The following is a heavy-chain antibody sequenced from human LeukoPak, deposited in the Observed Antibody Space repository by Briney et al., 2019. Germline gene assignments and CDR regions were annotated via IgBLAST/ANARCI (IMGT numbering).Heavy chain of an antibody. Sequence: GGSLRLSCAASGFTFSSYAMSWVRQAPGKGLEWVSAISGSGGSTYYADSVKGRFTISRDNSKNTLYLQMNSLRADDTAVYYCVKPSFIAAAGLSAYYFDYWGQGALVTVSS. D-gene: IGHD6-13*01. CDR2: ISGSGGST. J-gene: IGHJ4*02. V-gene: IGHV3-23*01. CDR3: VKPSFIAAAGLSAYYFDY. CDR1: GFTFSSYA.